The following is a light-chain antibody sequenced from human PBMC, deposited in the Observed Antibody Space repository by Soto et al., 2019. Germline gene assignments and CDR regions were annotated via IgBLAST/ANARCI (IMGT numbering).Light chain of an antibody. CDR2: DNN. CDR1: SSNIGNNY. CDR3: VTWDSGMSEVV. V-gene: IGLV1-51*01. J-gene: IGLJ2*01. Sequence: QSVLTQPPSVSAAPGQTVTISCSGSSSNIGNNYVSWYQHLPGTAPQVLIYDNNKRSSGIPDRFSGSKSGTSATLAISGLQTGDEADYHSVTWDSGMSEVVFGGGTKVTVL.